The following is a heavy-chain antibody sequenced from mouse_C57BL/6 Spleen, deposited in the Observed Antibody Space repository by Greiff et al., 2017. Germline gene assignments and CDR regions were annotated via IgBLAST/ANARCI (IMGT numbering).Heavy chain of an antibody. J-gene: IGHJ3*01. CDR1: GYTFTDYN. CDR3: ARSCGWAWFAY. CDR2: INPNNGGT. Sequence: EVQLQQSGPELVKPGASVKIPCKASGYTFTDYNMDWVKQSHGKSFEWIGDINPNNGGTIYNQKFKGKATLPVDKSSSTAYMELRRLTSEDTAVYYCARSCGWAWFAYWGQGTLVTVSA. D-gene: IGHD1-1*02. V-gene: IGHV1-18*01.